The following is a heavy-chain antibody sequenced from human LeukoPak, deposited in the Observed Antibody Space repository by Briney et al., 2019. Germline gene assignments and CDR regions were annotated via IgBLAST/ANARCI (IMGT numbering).Heavy chain of an antibody. D-gene: IGHD2-2*01. CDR2: IYYSGST. V-gene: IGHV4-59*01. Sequence: SETLSLTCTVSGGSISSYYWSWIRQPPGRGLEWIGYIYYSGSTNYNPSLKSRVTISVDTSKNQFSLKLSSVTAADTAVYYCAGEVPLPAAPYNWFDPWGQGTLVTVSS. CDR1: GGSISSYY. J-gene: IGHJ5*02. CDR3: AGEVPLPAAPYNWFDP.